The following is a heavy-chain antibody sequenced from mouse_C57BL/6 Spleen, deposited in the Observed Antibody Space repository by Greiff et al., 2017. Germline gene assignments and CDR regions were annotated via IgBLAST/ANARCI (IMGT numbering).Heavy chain of an antibody. CDR1: GYAFSSSW. CDR3: ARGAYSNYVGFDY. CDR2: IYPGDGDT. V-gene: IGHV1-82*01. J-gene: IGHJ2*01. D-gene: IGHD2-5*01. Sequence: VQLQQSGPELVKPGASVKISCKASGYAFSSSWMNWVKQRPGKGLGWIGRIYPGDGDTNYNGKFKGKATLTADKSSSTAYMQLSSLTSEDSAVYVCARGAYSNYVGFDYWGQGTTLTVSS.